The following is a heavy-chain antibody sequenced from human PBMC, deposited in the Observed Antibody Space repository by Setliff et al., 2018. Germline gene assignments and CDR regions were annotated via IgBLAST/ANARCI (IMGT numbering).Heavy chain of an antibody. Sequence: SETLSLTCTVSGLSLSSTTYYWGWVRQSPGKGLDWIGEINHSGTTNYDPSLEGRISISVDTSKRQFSLKLSSVTAADMAVYYCRFWSGYYKNDYWAQGTLVTVSS. CDR2: INHSGTT. CDR1: GLSLSSTTYY. D-gene: IGHD3-3*01. CDR3: RFWSGYYKNDY. J-gene: IGHJ4*02. V-gene: IGHV4-39*07.